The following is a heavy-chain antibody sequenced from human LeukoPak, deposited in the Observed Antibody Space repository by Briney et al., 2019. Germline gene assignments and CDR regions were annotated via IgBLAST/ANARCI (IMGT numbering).Heavy chain of an antibody. CDR3: ARHVGPYGWSTSCYNCGAFDI. V-gene: IGHV5-51*01. CDR1: RYSFTNSY. Sequence: GESLKISCKGSRYSFTNSYIGWVRQMPGKGLEWMGIIYPGDSDTRYSPSFQGQVTISADKSISTAYLQWSSLKASDTAMYYCARHVGPYGWSTSCYNCGAFDIWGQGTMVTVSS. CDR2: IYPGDSDT. J-gene: IGHJ3*02. D-gene: IGHD2-2*02.